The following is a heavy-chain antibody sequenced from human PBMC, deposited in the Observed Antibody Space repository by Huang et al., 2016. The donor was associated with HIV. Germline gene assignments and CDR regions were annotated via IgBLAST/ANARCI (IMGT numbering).Heavy chain of an antibody. CDR1: GYRFRSNW. D-gene: IGHD3-10*01. J-gene: IGHJ6*02. V-gene: IGHV5-51*01. CDR2: IYSDDSET. Sequence: EVQLVQSGAEVKKPGESLKISCKGSGYRFRSNWIGWVRQMPGKGLEGMGIIYSDDSETRYSPSVQGQVTISADKSINTAYLQWSSLKASDTAMYYCARLIGSPSFYYGLDVWGQGTTVTVSS. CDR3: ARLIGSPSFYYGLDV.